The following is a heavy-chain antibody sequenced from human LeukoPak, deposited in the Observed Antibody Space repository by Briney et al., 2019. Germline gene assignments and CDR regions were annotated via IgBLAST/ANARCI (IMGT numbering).Heavy chain of an antibody. V-gene: IGHV4-59*01. CDR3: ARGGAYYYGSGGYYYYGMDV. CDR1: GGSISSYY. Sequence: PSETLSLTCRVSGGSISSYYRSWSRQPPGKGLEWIGYIYYSGSPNYNPSLKSRVTIAVDTSKNQFSLKLSSVTAADTAVYYCARGGAYYYGSGGYYYYGMDVWGKGTAVTVSS. D-gene: IGHD3-10*01. CDR2: IYYSGSP. J-gene: IGHJ6*04.